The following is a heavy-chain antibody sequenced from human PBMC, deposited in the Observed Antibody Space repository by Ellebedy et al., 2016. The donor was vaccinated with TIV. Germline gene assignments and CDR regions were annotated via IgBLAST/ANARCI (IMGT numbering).Heavy chain of an antibody. J-gene: IGHJ4*02. V-gene: IGHV3-53*01. CDR2: IYDTGDT. D-gene: IGHD4-23*01. CDR3: ARGKGFWAFDY. Sequence: GESLKISCAAPGFSVSSIYMSWVRQAPGKGLEWVSLIYDTGDTTHAASVKGRFSISKDNSKNTVYLQMDSLRAEDTALYYCARGKGFWAFDYWGQGTLVTVSS. CDR1: GFSVSSIY.